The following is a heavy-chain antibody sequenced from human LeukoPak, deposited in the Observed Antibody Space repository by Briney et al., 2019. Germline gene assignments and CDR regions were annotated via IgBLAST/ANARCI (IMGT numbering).Heavy chain of an antibody. Sequence: GGSLRLSCAASGFTFSSYAMSWVRQAPGKGLEWVSAISGSGGSTYYADSVKGRFTISRDNSKNTLYLQMNSLRAEDTAVHYCAKPADIVATEPGSLFDYWGQGTLVTVSS. CDR3: AKPADIVATEPGSLFDY. CDR2: ISGSGGST. V-gene: IGHV3-23*01. CDR1: GFTFSSYA. J-gene: IGHJ4*02. D-gene: IGHD5-12*01.